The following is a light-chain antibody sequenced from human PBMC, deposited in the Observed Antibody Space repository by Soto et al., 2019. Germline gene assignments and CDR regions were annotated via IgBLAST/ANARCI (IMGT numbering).Light chain of an antibody. V-gene: IGLV2-14*01. CDR3: SSYAGSSNV. CDR2: EVS. Sequence: QSVLNHPASVSGSPGQSITISCTGTSSDVGGYNYVSWYQQQAGKAPKLIIHEVSNRPSGVSNRFSGSKSGNTASLTVSGLQAEDEADYYCSSYAGSSNVFGTGTKAPS. J-gene: IGLJ1*01. CDR1: SSDVGGYNY.